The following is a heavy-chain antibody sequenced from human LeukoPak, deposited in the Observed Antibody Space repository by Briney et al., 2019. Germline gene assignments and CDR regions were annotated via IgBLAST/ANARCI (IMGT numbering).Heavy chain of an antibody. V-gene: IGHV3-30-3*01. CDR2: ISYDGSNK. CDR3: ARGLEQGAFDI. D-gene: IGHD1/OR15-1a*01. CDR1: GFTFSSYA. Sequence: GGSLRLSCAASGFTFSSYAMHWVRQAPGKGLEWVAVISYDGSNKYYAESVKGRFTISRDNSKNTLYLQMNSLRAEDTAVYYCARGLEQGAFDIWGQGTMVTVSS. J-gene: IGHJ3*02.